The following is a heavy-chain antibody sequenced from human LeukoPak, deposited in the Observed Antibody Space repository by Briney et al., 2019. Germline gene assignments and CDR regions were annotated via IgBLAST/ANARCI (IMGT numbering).Heavy chain of an antibody. V-gene: IGHV3-7*04. D-gene: IGHD5-24*01. CDR2: IKQDGSKK. CDR1: GFPFSSYW. CDR3: TRVGYIDEGIDY. Sequence: GGSLRLSCVASGFPFSSYWMTWVRQAPGKGLEWVANIKQDGSKKSYVDSVKGRFPISRDNAKNSLYLQMNSLRAEDTAIYYCTRVGYIDEGIDYWGQGTLVTVSS. J-gene: IGHJ4*02.